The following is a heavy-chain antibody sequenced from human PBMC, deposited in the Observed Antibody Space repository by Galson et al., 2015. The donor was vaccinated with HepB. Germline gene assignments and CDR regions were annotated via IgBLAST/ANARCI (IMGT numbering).Heavy chain of an antibody. J-gene: IGHJ4*02. Sequence: SLRLSCAASGFTFSTYWMSWVRQAPGKGLEWVANIKEDGSEKYYVDSVKGRFTISRDNAKNSLFLQMNSLRAEDTAVYYCARECLSSSIYYFDYWGQGTLVTVSS. CDR2: IKEDGSEK. V-gene: IGHV3-7*01. CDR1: GFTFSTYW. CDR3: ARECLSSSIYYFDY. D-gene: IGHD6-13*01.